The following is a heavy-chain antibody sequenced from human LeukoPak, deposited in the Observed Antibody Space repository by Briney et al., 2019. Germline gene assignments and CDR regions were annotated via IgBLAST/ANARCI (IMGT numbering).Heavy chain of an antibody. CDR2: MNPNSGNT. J-gene: IGHJ5*02. CDR1: GYTFISYD. CDR3: SRGGERGNFYGLGSSPNWFDP. D-gene: IGHD3-10*01. V-gene: IGHV1-8*02. Sequence: ASVKVSCKASGYTFISYDINWVRQAAGQGLEWMGWMNPNSGNTGYAQKFQGRVTMTRNTSISTAYMELSGLRSDDTAVYYCSRGGERGNFYGLGSSPNWFDPWGQGTLVTVSS.